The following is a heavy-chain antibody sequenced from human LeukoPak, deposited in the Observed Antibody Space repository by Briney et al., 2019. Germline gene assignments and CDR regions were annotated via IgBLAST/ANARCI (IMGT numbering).Heavy chain of an antibody. V-gene: IGHV3-23*01. CDR3: AKDYYGSGSQLGRDAFDI. CDR1: GFTFSNYA. Sequence: PGGSLRLSCATSGFTFSNYAMSWVRQGPGKGLEWVSAISKSGGRTDYTTSVKGRFTISRDNSKNTLYLQMNSLRAEDTAVYYCAKDYYGSGSQLGRDAFDIWGQGTMVTVSS. CDR2: ISKSGGRT. J-gene: IGHJ3*02. D-gene: IGHD3-10*01.